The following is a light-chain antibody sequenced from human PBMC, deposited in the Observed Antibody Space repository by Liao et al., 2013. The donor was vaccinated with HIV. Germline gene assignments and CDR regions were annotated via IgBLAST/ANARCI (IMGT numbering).Light chain of an antibody. CDR1: YLGDKY. V-gene: IGLV3-1*01. Sequence: SYELTQSPSVSVSPGQTASITCSGDYLGDKYASWYQHKPGQSPVLVIYQDNKRPSGIPERISGSNSGNTATLTISGTQAMDEADYYCQAWDRNTAIFGGGTKLTVL. J-gene: IGLJ2*01. CDR3: QAWDRNTAI. CDR2: QDN.